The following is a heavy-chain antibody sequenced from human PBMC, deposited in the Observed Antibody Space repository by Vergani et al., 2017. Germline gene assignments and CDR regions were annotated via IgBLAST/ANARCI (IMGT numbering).Heavy chain of an antibody. D-gene: IGHD6-13*01. CDR2: IYPCDSDT. Sequence: EVQLVQSGAEVKKPGESLKISCKGSGYSFTSYWIGWVRQMPGKGLEWMGIIYPCDSDTRYSPAFQGQVTISADKSNSTAYLQWSSLKASDTAMYYCARAKAAAGGNDAFDIWGQGTMVTVSS. CDR3: ARAKAAAGGNDAFDI. CDR1: GYSFTSYW. V-gene: IGHV5-51*03. J-gene: IGHJ3*02.